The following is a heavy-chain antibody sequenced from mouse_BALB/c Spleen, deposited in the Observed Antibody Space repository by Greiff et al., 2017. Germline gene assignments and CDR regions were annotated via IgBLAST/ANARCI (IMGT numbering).Heavy chain of an antibody. CDR1: GDSITSGY. V-gene: IGHV3-8*02. D-gene: IGHD1-1*01. CDR3: ARYYYGSSAMDY. CDR2: ISYSGST. J-gene: IGHJ4*01. Sequence: EVMLVESGPSLVKPSQTLSLTCSVTGDSITSGYWNWIRKFPGNKLEYMGYISYSGSTYYNPSLKSRISITRDTSKNQYYLQLNSVTTEDTATYYCARYYYGSSAMDYWGQGTSVTVSS.